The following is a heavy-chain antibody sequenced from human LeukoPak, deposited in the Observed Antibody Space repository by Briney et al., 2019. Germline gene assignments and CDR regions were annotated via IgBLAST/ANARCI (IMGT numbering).Heavy chain of an antibody. Sequence: SETLSLTCSVSGYSISSGYYWGWIRQPTGKGLEWIGSIYHSGSTYYNPSLKSRVTISVDRSKNQFSLKLSSVTAADTAVYYCAREGYSTGYWGQGTLVTVSS. CDR1: GYSISSGYY. J-gene: IGHJ4*02. V-gene: IGHV4-38-2*02. CDR2: IYHSGST. CDR3: AREGYSTGY. D-gene: IGHD4-23*01.